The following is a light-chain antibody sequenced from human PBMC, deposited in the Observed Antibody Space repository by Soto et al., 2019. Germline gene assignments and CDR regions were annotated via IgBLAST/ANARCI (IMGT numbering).Light chain of an antibody. V-gene: IGKV3-20*01. Sequence: RTTAALSVSVGVGGSRSSRASQSVRSNLAWYQQKPGQAPRLLIFGASSRATGIPDRFSGSGSGTDFTLASSRREPEDLAVYYCQHYGSPSWTFGQGTKVDI. CDR3: QHYGSPSWT. CDR2: GAS. J-gene: IGKJ1*01. CDR1: QSVRSN.